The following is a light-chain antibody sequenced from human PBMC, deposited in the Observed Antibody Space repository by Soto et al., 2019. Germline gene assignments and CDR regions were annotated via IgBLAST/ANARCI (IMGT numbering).Light chain of an antibody. CDR3: QVWDSRTEV. V-gene: IGLV3-9*01. CDR1: NIGSKI. J-gene: IGLJ1*01. Sequence: SYELTQPLSVSVALGQTARITCGGNNIGSKIVHWYQQKPGQAPVLVIYRDKNRPSGIPERFSGSNSGNTATLIISRAQGGDEADYYCQVWDSRTEVFGTGTKLTVL. CDR2: RDK.